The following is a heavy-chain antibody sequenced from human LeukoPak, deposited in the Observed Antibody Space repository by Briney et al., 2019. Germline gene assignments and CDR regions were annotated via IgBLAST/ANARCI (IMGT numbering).Heavy chain of an antibody. D-gene: IGHD6-25*01. CDR3: ATATSSGWVPFDY. V-gene: IGHV3-48*01. CDR2: ISSGGSTI. J-gene: IGHJ4*02. Sequence: PGGSLRLSCVASGFNFYGFSMNWVRQAPGKGLEWVSYISSGGSTIYYRDSVKGRFTISRDNDKNSLYLQMNSLSAEDTAVYYCATATSSGWVPFDYWGQGTLVAVSS. CDR1: GFNFYGFS.